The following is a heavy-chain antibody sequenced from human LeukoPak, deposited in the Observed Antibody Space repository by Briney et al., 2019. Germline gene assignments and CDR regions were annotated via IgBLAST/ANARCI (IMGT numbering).Heavy chain of an antibody. CDR3: ASRLDYYGSSIGEGFYFDY. D-gene: IGHD3-10*01. J-gene: IGHJ4*02. V-gene: IGHV1-69*06. Sequence: SVNVCCKASGGTFTIYAINWVRQAPGQGLEWMGGIIPIFGTANYAQKFQGRVTITADKSTSTAYMELSSLRSEDTAVYYCASRLDYYGSSIGEGFYFDYWGQGTLVTVSS. CDR1: GGTFTIYA. CDR2: IIPIFGTA.